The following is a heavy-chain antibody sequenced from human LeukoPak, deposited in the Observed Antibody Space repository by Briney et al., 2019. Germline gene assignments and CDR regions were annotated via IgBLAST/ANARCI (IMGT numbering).Heavy chain of an antibody. J-gene: IGHJ4*02. CDR3: ARDARVGDPFDY. Sequence: PGGSLRLSCAASGFTFSNYWVHWVRHAPGKGLVWVSRIRTDGDTSYADSVRGRFTIFRDNSKNTLYLEMNSLRAEDTAVYYCARDARVGDPFDYWGQGTLVTVSS. V-gene: IGHV3-74*01. D-gene: IGHD4-17*01. CDR2: IRTDGDT. CDR1: GFTFSNYW.